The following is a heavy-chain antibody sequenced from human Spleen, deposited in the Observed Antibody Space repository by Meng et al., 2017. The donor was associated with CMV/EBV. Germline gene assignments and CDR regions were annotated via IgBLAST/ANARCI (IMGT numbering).Heavy chain of an antibody. D-gene: IGHD1-7*01. V-gene: IGHV3-21*01. CDR3: ARMGTGGWNYYFDY. J-gene: IGHJ4*02. Sequence: SGFTFSSYSMNWVRQAPGKGLEWVSSISSSSSYIYYADSVKGRFTIYRDNAKNSLYLQMNSLRAEDTAVYYCARMGTGGWNYYFDYWGQGTLVTVSS. CDR1: GFTFSSYS. CDR2: ISSSSSYI.